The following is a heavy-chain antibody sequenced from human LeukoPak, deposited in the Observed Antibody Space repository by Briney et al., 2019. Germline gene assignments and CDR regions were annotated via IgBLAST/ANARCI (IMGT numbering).Heavy chain of an antibody. CDR2: INHSGST. V-gene: IGHV4-34*01. CDR1: GGSFSGYY. CDR3: ARGVRRWLQSQFDY. Sequence: PSETLSLTCAVYGGSFSGYYWSWIRQPPGKGLEWIGEINHSGSTNYNPSLKSRVTISVDTSKNQFSLKLSSVTAADTAVYYCARGVRRWLQSQFDYWGQGTLVTVSS. D-gene: IGHD5-24*01. J-gene: IGHJ4*02.